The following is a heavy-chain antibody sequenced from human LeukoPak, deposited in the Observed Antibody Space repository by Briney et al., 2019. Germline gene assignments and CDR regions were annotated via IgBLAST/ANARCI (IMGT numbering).Heavy chain of an antibody. CDR2: ISAYNGNT. J-gene: IGHJ2*01. Sequence: ASVQVSCQASGYTFTSYGISWVRQAPGQGLEWMGWISAYNGNTNYAQKLQGRVTITTDTSTSTAYMELRSLRSDDTAVYYCARDRFTAMDWYFDLWGRGTLVTVSS. CDR1: GYTFTSYG. V-gene: IGHV1-18*01. D-gene: IGHD5-18*01. CDR3: ARDRFTAMDWYFDL.